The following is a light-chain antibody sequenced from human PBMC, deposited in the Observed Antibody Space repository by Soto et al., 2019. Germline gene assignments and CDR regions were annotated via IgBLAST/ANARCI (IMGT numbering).Light chain of an antibody. CDR3: CSYAGSSPPYV. V-gene: IGLV2-23*01. CDR2: EGS. J-gene: IGLJ1*01. CDR1: SSDVGSYNR. Sequence: QSVPTQPASVSWAPGQSSTISCTGTSSDVGSYNRVSWYQQHPGKAPKLMIYEGSKRPSGVSNRFSGSKSGNTASLTISGLQAEDEADYYCCSYAGSSPPYVFGNGTKVTVL.